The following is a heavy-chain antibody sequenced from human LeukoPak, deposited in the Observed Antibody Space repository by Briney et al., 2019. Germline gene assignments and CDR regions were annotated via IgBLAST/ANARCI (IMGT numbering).Heavy chain of an antibody. CDR3: ARDCEGSSSWSFDY. Sequence: SVKVSCKASGGTFSSYAISWVRQAPGQGLEWMGRIIPILGIANYAQKFQGRVTMTRDTSISTAYMELSRLRSDDTAVYYCARDCEGSSSWSFDYWGQGTLVTGSS. CDR2: IIPILGIA. CDR1: GGTFSSYA. J-gene: IGHJ4*02. D-gene: IGHD6-13*01. V-gene: IGHV1-69*04.